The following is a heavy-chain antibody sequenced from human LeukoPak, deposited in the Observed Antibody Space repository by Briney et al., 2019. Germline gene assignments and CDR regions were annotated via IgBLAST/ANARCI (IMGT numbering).Heavy chain of an antibody. CDR1: GFSSNY. J-gene: IGHJ4*02. CDR2: IYSGDST. Sequence: GGSLRLSCAASGFSSNYMSWVRQAPGKGLEWVSVIYSGDSTYYADSVKGRFTISRDISKNTLYLQMNSLRPEDTPVYHCARDLWDATGYWGQGTLVTVSS. CDR3: ARDLWDATGY. D-gene: IGHD3-3*01. V-gene: IGHV3-66*02.